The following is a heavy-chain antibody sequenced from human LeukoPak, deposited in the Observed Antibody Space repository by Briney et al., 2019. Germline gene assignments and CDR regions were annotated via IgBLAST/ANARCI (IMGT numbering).Heavy chain of an antibody. CDR2: ISAYNGNT. V-gene: IGHV1-18*01. J-gene: IGHJ4*02. CDR1: GYTFTSYG. CDR3: ARVYYDILTGYPYPGY. Sequence: ASVKVSCKASGYTFTSYGISWVRQAPGQGLEWMGWISAYNGNTNYAQKLQGRVTMTTDTSTCTAYMELRSLRSDGTAVYYCARVYYDILTGYPYPGYWGQGTLVTVSS. D-gene: IGHD3-9*01.